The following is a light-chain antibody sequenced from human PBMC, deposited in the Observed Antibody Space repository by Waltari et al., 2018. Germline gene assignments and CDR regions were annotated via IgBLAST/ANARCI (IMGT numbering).Light chain of an antibody. CDR3: QVWHSSTAV. CDR2: EDS. CDR1: TVGNYD. J-gene: IGLJ2*01. V-gene: IGLV3-1*01. Sequence: SYDLTQPSSVSVAPGQTATITCSGRTVGNYDVNWYQKKTGLSPVLVIYEDSLRASGLPERFSGSNSANTATLIIREAQVVDEAEYYCQVWHSSTAVFGGGTKLTVL.